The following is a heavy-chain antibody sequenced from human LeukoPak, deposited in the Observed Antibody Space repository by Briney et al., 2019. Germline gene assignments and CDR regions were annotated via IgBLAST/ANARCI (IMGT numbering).Heavy chain of an antibody. Sequence: SETLSPTCTVSGGSISTYSWSWIRQPPGKGLEWIGLIYDGGSTYYNPSLKSRVSISLDMSKNHVSLKLNSVTSPDTAVYYFARAGPRREGYNFDYWGQGTLVTVSS. J-gene: IGHJ4*02. CDR3: ARAGPRREGYNFDY. V-gene: IGHV4-59*01. D-gene: IGHD5-24*01. CDR2: IYDGGST. CDR1: GGSISTYS.